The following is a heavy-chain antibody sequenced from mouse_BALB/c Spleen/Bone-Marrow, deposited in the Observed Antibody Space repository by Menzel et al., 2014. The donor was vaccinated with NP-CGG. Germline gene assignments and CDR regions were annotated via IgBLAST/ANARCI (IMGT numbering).Heavy chain of an antibody. CDR2: MYYSGTI. J-gene: IGHJ4*01. Sequence: EVMLVESGPGLVKPSQTVSLTCTVTDISITTGDYRWSWIRQFPGNKLEWIGYMYYSGTITYNPSLTSRTTITRDTSXNQVFLEMNSLTAEDTATYFCARDRYGYAMDYWGQGTSVTVSS. V-gene: IGHV3-5*02. CDR1: DISITTGDYR. CDR3: ARDRYGYAMDY. D-gene: IGHD2-14*01.